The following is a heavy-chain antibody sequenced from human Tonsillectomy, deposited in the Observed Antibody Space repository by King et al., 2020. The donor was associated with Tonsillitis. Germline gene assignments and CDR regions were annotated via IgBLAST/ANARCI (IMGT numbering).Heavy chain of an antibody. J-gene: IGHJ3*02. CDR2: IYSVGST. CDR1: GFTVSSNY. V-gene: IGHV3-53*01. D-gene: IGHD5-24*01. CDR3: ARWVDGYNYAFDI. Sequence: VQLVESGGGLIQPGGSLRLSCAASGFTVSSNYMSWVRQAPGKGLEWVSVIYSVGSTYYADSVKGRFTISRDNSNNTLFLQMNSLRAEDTAVYYCARWVDGYNYAFDIWGQGTMVTVSS.